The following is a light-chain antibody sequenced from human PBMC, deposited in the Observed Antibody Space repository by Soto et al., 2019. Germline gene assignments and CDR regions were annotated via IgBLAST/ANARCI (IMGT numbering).Light chain of an antibody. J-gene: IGLJ1*01. CDR3: ASHTTSDTRV. Sequence: QSALTQPASVSGSPGQSIAISCTGTSGDVGAYDYVSWDQHHPDKAPKLMIYEVSNRPSGVSDRFSGSKSVYTATLTISGLQAEDEADYYCASHTTSDTRVFGTGTKVTVL. CDR2: EVS. V-gene: IGLV2-14*01. CDR1: SGDVGAYDY.